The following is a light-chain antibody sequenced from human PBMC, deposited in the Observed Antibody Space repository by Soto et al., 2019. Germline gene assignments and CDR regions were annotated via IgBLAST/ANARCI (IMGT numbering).Light chain of an antibody. CDR3: SSYTSSSAKLV. Sequence: QSALTQPASVSGSPGQSITISCTGTSSDVGGYNYVSWYQQHPGKAPKLMIYEVSNRPAGVSNCFSGSNSGNTASLTIAGLHAEDEADYCCSSYTSSSAKLVFGGGTKLTVL. CDR2: EVS. V-gene: IGLV2-14*01. J-gene: IGLJ2*01. CDR1: SSDVGGYNY.